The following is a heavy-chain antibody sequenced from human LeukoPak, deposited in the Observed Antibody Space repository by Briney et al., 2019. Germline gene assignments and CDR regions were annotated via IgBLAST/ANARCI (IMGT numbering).Heavy chain of an antibody. CDR1: GFTFSSFA. CDR2: ISGRGGST. D-gene: IGHD3-10*01. J-gene: IGHJ4*02. V-gene: IGHV3-23*01. CDR3: AQVPYRYYGSGSYQFDY. Sequence: GGSLRLSCAASGFTFSSFAMSWVRQAPGKGLDWVSAISGRGGSTYYADSVKGRFTISRDNSKNTLYVQMNSLRAEDTAVYYCAQVPYRYYGSGSYQFDYWGQGTLVTVSS.